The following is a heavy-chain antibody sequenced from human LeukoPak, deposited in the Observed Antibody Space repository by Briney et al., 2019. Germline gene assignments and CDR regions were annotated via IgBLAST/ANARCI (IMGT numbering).Heavy chain of an antibody. CDR3: ARSSPRYSGYDRVSYYGMDV. J-gene: IGHJ6*02. Sequence: ASETLSLTCAVYGGSFSGYYWSWIRQPPGKGLEWIGEINHSGSTNYNPSLKSRVTISVGTSKNQFSLKLSSVTAADTAVYYCARSSPRYSGYDRVSYYGMDVWGQGTTVTVSS. D-gene: IGHD5-12*01. CDR2: INHSGST. V-gene: IGHV4-34*01. CDR1: GGSFSGYY.